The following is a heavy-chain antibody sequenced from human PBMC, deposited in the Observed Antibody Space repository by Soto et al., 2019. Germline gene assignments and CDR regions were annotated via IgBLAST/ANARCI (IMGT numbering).Heavy chain of an antibody. D-gene: IGHD4-17*01. CDR3: ARTTAVPNTLRSRYFFDY. J-gene: IGHJ4*02. CDR1: GGSGSYKIYY. CDR2: VYYSGTT. V-gene: IGHV4-61*01. Sequence: SETLSLICSVSGGSGSYKIYYWSWIRHPAGKRLEWIGYVYYSGTTSYNPSLKSRVTISVDLSKNRFSLRLSSATTADTALYYCARTTAVPNTLRSRYFFDYWGQGTLVTVSS.